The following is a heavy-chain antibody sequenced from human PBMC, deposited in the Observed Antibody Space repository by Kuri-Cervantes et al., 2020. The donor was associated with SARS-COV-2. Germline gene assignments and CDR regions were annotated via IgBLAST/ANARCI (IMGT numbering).Heavy chain of an antibody. V-gene: IGHV3-30*03. CDR3: ARDASYYYDRSGYQNPYHWYAMDV. D-gene: IGHD3-22*01. CDR2: LSYYGSNK. Sequence: AGSLTLSCAASGFTFRRSRMNCVRPAPGKGLEWVAVLSYYGSNKYYADSVKGRFTISRDNSKNSLYLQMNSLSAEDTDVYYCARDASYYYDRSGYQNPYHWYAMDVWGQGTTVTVSS. CDR1: GFTFRRSR. J-gene: IGHJ6*02.